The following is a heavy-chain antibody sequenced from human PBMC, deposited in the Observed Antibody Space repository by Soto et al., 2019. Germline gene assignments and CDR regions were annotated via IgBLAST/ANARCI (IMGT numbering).Heavy chain of an antibody. V-gene: IGHV1-69*08. CDR1: GGTFSSYT. Sequence: QVQLVQSGAEVKKPGSSVKVSSKASGGTFSSYTISWVRQAPGQGLEWMGRIIPILGIANYAQKFQGRVTITADKSTSTAYMELSSLRSEDTAVYYCARDLTIFGVVSKENAFDIWGQGTMVTVSS. D-gene: IGHD3-3*01. J-gene: IGHJ3*02. CDR2: IIPILGIA. CDR3: ARDLTIFGVVSKENAFDI.